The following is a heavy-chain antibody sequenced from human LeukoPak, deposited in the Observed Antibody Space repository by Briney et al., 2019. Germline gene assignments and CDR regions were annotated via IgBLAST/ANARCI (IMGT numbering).Heavy chain of an antibody. CDR1: GFTFGDYA. J-gene: IGHJ4*02. CDR3: ARDHYYGSGSYFIDY. Sequence: GGSLRLSCTASGFTFGDYAMNWFRQAPDKGLEWVAVVSYDGSDKYYGDSVKGRFTISRDNSKNTLSLQMNSLRAEDTAVYYCARDHYYGSGSYFIDYWGQGTLVTVSS. CDR2: VSYDGSDK. V-gene: IGHV3-30*04. D-gene: IGHD3-10*01.